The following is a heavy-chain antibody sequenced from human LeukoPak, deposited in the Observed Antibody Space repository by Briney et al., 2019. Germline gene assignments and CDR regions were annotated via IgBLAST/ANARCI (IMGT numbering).Heavy chain of an antibody. J-gene: IGHJ5*02. CDR1: GYTFTSYG. CDR2: ISAHNGNP. D-gene: IGHD2-2*01. CDR3: ARQGHCSSTSFYQNWFDP. Sequence: ASVTVSCKASGYTFTSYGIRWVRQAPGQGLEWMGWISAHNGNPNYAQKLQGRVTMTTDTSTSTAYLELRSLRSDDTAVYYCARQGHCSSTSFYQNWFDPWGQGTLVTVSS. V-gene: IGHV1-18*01.